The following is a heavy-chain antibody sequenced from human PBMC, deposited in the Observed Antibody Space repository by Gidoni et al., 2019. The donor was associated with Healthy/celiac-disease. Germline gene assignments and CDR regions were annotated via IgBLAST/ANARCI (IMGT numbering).Heavy chain of an antibody. V-gene: IGHV3-23*01. J-gene: IGHJ4*02. D-gene: IGHD1-26*01. CDR2: ISGSGGST. Sequence: EVQLLESGGGLVQPGWSLRLSCAASGFTFRRYAMSWVRQAPGKGLAWVSAISGSGGSTYYADSVKGRFTIYRDNSKNTLYLQMNSLRAEDTAVYYCAKGTLGATYDYWGQGTLVTVSS. CDR1: GFTFRRYA. CDR3: AKGTLGATYDY.